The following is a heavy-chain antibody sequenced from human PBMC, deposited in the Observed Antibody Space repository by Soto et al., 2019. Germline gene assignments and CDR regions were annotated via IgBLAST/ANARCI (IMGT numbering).Heavy chain of an antibody. D-gene: IGHD3-16*02. J-gene: IGHJ4*02. Sequence: GASVKVSCKASGYTFTGYFMHWVRQAPGQGLEWMGWINPNSGGTNYAQKFQGRVTMTRDTSISTAYMELSRLRSDDTAVYYCARVGLYLGELSPYDYWGQGTLVTVSS. CDR1: GYTFTGYF. CDR3: ARVGLYLGELSPYDY. V-gene: IGHV1-2*02. CDR2: INPNSGGT.